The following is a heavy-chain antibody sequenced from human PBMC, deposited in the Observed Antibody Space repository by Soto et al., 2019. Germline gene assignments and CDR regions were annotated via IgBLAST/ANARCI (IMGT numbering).Heavy chain of an antibody. Sequence: EVQLVESGGGLVQPGGSLRLSCAASGFTFSSYSMNWVRQAPGKGLEWVSYISSSSSTIYYADSVKGRFTISRDNAKNSLYLQMNSLRAEDTAVYYCARDHRLDDILPGYLFDYWGQGTLVTVSS. CDR3: ARDHRLDDILPGYLFDY. J-gene: IGHJ4*02. CDR2: ISSSSSTI. D-gene: IGHD3-9*01. CDR1: GFTFSSYS. V-gene: IGHV3-48*01.